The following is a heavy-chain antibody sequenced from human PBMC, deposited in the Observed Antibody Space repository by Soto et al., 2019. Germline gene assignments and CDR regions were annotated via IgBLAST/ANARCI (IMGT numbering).Heavy chain of an antibody. CDR3: VPSRMTIMRGVIFNHPYTWFDP. D-gene: IGHD3-10*01. Sequence: EVQLVESGGGQVKPGGSLRLSCAASGFTFSSFGMNWVRQAPGKGLEWVAFISRSSDYVYHADSVEGRFTISRDNARNSLNLQMTSLRAEYTAVYFCVPSRMTIMRGVIFNHPYTWFDPWGQGTLVTVGS. CDR1: GFTFSSFG. J-gene: IGHJ5*02. V-gene: IGHV3-21*01. CDR2: ISRSSDYV.